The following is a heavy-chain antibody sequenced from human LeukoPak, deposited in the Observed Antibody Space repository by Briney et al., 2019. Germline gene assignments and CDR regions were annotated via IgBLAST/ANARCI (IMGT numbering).Heavy chain of an antibody. CDR3: ATAHSITMIAMHY. D-gene: IGHD3-22*01. V-gene: IGHV1-24*01. J-gene: IGHJ4*02. CDR1: GYTLTELS. Sequence: ASEKVSCKVSGYTLTELSMHWVRQAPGKGLEWMGGFDPEDGETIYAQKFQGRVTMTEDTSTDTAYMELSSLRSEDTAVYYCATAHSITMIAMHYWGQGTLVTVSS. CDR2: FDPEDGET.